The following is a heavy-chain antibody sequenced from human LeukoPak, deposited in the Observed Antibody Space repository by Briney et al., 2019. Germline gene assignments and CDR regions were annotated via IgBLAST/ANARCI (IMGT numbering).Heavy chain of an antibody. D-gene: IGHD5-24*01. CDR2: IYYSGST. CDR3: ARARGATIFQSAFDI. CDR1: GGSISSYY. J-gene: IGHJ3*02. Sequence: SETLSLACTDSGGSISSYYWSWIRQPPGEGLEWIGYIYYSGSTNYNPSLKSRVTISVDPSKNQCSLKLTSVTAADTAVYYCARARGATIFQSAFDIWGQGTMVTVSS. V-gene: IGHV4-59*01.